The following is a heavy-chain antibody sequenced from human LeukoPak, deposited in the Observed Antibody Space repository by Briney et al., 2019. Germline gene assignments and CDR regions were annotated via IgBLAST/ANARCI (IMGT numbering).Heavy chain of an antibody. J-gene: IGHJ3*02. CDR1: GFTFSSYA. CDR2: ISYDGSNK. V-gene: IGHV3-30-3*01. Sequence: GGSLRLSCAASGFTFSSYAMHWVRQAPGKGLEWVAVISYDGSNKYYADSVKGRFTISRDNSKNTLYLQMNSLRAEDTAVYYCARDRLRPKYGDLLLGLDIWGQGTMVTVSS. CDR3: ARDRLRPKYGDLLLGLDI. D-gene: IGHD4-17*01.